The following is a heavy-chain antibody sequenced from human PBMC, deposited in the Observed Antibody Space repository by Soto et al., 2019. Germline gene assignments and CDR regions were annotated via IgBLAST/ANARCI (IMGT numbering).Heavy chain of an antibody. CDR1: GFTFDDYA. CDR3: ASPSGSDYDYYGMDV. Sequence: EVQLVESGGGLVQPGRSLRLSCAASGFTFDDYAMHWVRQAPGKGLEWVSGISWNSGSIGYADSVKGRFTISRDNAKNSLYLQMNSLRAEDTAVYYCASPSGSDYDYYGMDVWGQGTTVTVSS. J-gene: IGHJ6*02. V-gene: IGHV3-9*01. D-gene: IGHD1-26*01. CDR2: ISWNSGSI.